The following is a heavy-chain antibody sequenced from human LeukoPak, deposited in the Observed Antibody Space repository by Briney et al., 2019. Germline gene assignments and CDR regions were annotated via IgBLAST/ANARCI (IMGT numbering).Heavy chain of an antibody. J-gene: IGHJ4*02. V-gene: IGHV3-53*01. D-gene: IGHD2-15*01. CDR3: ARGDTPADLDY. CDR1: GFTFSDYT. Sequence: GGSLRLSCAASGFTFSDYTMNWVRQAPGKGLEWVSLIYSGGSTYYADSVKGRFTISRDNSKNTLYLQMNSLRAEDTAVYYCARGDTPADLDYWGQGTLVTVSS. CDR2: IYSGGST.